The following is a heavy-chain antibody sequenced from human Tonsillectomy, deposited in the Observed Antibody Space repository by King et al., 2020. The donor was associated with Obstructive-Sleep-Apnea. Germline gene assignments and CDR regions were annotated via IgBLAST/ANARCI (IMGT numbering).Heavy chain of an antibody. Sequence: VQLQESGPGLVKPSGTLSLTCAVSGGSISSTNWWSWVRQPPGKGLEWIGELYHDETTNYNPSLESRVTISVDKSKSQFSLRVTSVTAADTAVYYWARTYETTGYLDLWGQGTLVTVSS. D-gene: IGHD3-9*01. J-gene: IGHJ4*02. CDR1: GGSISSTNW. V-gene: IGHV4-4*02. CDR2: LYHDETT. CDR3: ARTYETTGYLDL.